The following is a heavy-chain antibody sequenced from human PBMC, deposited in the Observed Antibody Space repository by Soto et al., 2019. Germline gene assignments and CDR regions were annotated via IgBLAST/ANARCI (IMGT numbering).Heavy chain of an antibody. D-gene: IGHD6-13*01. Sequence: XGSLILSCAAAGFTFNSYSMNWVRQAPGRGLDWVSSIIYSSNYIYYADSVKGRFTISRDNAKNSLFLQMNSLRAEDTAIYYCARDRGIAANYYYYHGPDVWGQGTTVTVSS. V-gene: IGHV3-21*01. CDR3: ARDRGIAANYYYYHGPDV. J-gene: IGHJ6*02. CDR1: GFTFNSYS. CDR2: IIYSSNYI.